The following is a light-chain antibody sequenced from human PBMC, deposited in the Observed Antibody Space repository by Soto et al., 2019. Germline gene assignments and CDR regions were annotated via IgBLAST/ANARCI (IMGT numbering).Light chain of an antibody. CDR1: QSRNIW. V-gene: IGKV1-5*01. CDR2: DAS. Sequence: DIQRTQSPSSLSASVGDSVTITCRASQSRNIWLAWYQQKPAKAPKLLIYDASSLESGVPSRLSGSGSGTEFTLSISSMQPDDFATYYCQQYNSYWTFGQGTKVDIK. CDR3: QQYNSYWT. J-gene: IGKJ1*01.